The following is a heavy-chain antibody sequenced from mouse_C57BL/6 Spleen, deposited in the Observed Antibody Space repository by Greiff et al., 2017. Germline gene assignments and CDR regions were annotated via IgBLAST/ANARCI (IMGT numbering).Heavy chain of an antibody. V-gene: IGHV3-6*01. CDR2: ISYDGSN. J-gene: IGHJ4*01. CDR1: GYSITSGYY. Sequence: EVKLQESGPGLVKPSQSLSLTCSVTGYSITSGYYWNWIRQFPGNKLEWMGYISYDGSNNYNPSLKNRISITRDTSKNQFFLKLNSVTTEDTATYYCAREVYDYDGRGYYAMDYWGQGTSVTVSS. D-gene: IGHD2-4*01. CDR3: AREVYDYDGRGYYAMDY.